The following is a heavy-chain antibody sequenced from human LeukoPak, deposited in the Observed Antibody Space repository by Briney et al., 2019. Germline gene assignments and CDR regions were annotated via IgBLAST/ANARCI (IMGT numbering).Heavy chain of an antibody. CDR3: ARDGGYGSGIHYYYMDV. J-gene: IGHJ6*03. CDR1: GFTFSSYS. CDR2: ISSSSSYI. V-gene: IGHV3-21*01. D-gene: IGHD3-10*01. Sequence: GGSLRLSCAASGFTFSSYSMNWVRQAPGKGLEWVSSISSSSSYIYYADSVKGRFTISRDNAKNSLYLQMNSLRAEDTAVYYCARDGGYGSGIHYYYMDVWGKGTTVTVSS.